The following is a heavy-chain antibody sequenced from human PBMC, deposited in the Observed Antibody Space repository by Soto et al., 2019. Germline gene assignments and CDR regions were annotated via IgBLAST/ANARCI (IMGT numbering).Heavy chain of an antibody. V-gene: IGHV4-30-4*01. CDR1: GGSISSGDYY. CDR2: IYYSGST. D-gene: IGHD5-12*01. J-gene: IGHJ6*02. Sequence: QVQLQESGPGLVKPSQTLSLTCTVSGGSISSGDYYWSWIRQPPGKGLEWIGYIYYSGSTYYNPSLRRRVTIAVDPSKNQCSRKRSSVTAADTAVYYCARARGERGYDYTPYYYSGMDAWGQGTTVTASS. CDR3: ARARGERGYDYTPYYYSGMDA.